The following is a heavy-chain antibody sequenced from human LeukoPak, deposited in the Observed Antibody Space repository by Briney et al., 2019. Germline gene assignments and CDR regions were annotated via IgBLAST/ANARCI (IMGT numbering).Heavy chain of an antibody. V-gene: IGHV3-7*03. CDR1: GFTFSSYW. CDR2: IKKDGSEK. CDR3: AKSPKLETLDGGFDY. Sequence: PGGSLRLSCAASGFTFSSYWMSWVRQAPGKGLEWVANIKKDGSEKYYVDSVKGRFTISRDNAKNSLYLQMNSLRAEDMALYYCAKSPKLETLDGGFDYWGQGTLVTVSS. J-gene: IGHJ4*02. D-gene: IGHD1-1*01.